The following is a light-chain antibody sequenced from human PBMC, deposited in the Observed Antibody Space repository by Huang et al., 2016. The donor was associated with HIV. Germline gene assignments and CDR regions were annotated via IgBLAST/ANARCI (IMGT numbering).Light chain of an antibody. CDR1: QTVDMY. Sequence: DIQMTQSPSSLSASIGDRVTISCRASQTVDMYLNWYQQTPGRAPKLLIYAESNLQSDGQSRVSGTGSGTNFTLTIRSLQPEDFVIYFCQQTYNVPRTFGQGTALEIK. V-gene: IGKV1-39*01. CDR3: QQTYNVPRT. CDR2: AES. J-gene: IGKJ2*01.